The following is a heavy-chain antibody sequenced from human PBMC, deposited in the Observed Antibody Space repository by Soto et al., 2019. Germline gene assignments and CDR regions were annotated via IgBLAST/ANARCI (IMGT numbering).Heavy chain of an antibody. Sequence: GGSLRLSCAASGFTFSNAWMNWVRQAPGKGLEWVGRIKSKTDGGTTDYAAPGKGRFTISRDDSKNTLYLQMNSLKTEDTAVYYCTTQYYYDSSGYYLSYYYGMDVWGQGTTVTVSS. J-gene: IGHJ6*02. V-gene: IGHV3-15*07. CDR2: IKSKTDGGTT. D-gene: IGHD3-22*01. CDR3: TTQYYYDSSGYYLSYYYGMDV. CDR1: GFTFSNAW.